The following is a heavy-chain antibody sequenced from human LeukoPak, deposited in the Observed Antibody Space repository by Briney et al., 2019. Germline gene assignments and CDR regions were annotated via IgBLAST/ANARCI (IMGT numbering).Heavy chain of an antibody. Sequence: SGPALVKPTQTLTLTCTLSGFSLSTSGMCVSWIRQPPGKALEWLARIDWDDDKYYSTSLKTRLTISKDTPKNQVVLTMTNMDPVDTATYYCARSRLAARHYYYYYMDVWGKGTTVTVSS. CDR2: IDWDDDK. V-gene: IGHV2-70*11. J-gene: IGHJ6*03. D-gene: IGHD6-6*01. CDR1: GFSLSTSGMC. CDR3: ARSRLAARHYYYYYMDV.